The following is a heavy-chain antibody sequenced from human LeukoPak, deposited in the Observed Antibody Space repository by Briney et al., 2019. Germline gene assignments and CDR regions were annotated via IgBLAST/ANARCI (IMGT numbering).Heavy chain of an antibody. CDR2: INCNGGST. CDR3: ARVTSGSYYHYYYYYYMDF. V-gene: IGHV3-20*04. CDR1: GFTFDDYS. J-gene: IGHJ6*03. D-gene: IGHD1-26*01. Sequence: GGSLRLSCAASGFTFDDYSMSWVRQAPGKGLEWVSGINCNGGSTGYADSVKGRFTISRDNAKNSLYLQMNSLRAKDTALYYCARVTSGSYYHYYYYYYMDFWGKGTTVTVSS.